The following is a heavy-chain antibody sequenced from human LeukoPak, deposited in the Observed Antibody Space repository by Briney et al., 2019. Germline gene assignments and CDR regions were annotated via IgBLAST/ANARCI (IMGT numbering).Heavy chain of an antibody. J-gene: IGHJ6*03. D-gene: IGHD6-6*01. V-gene: IGHV3-21*01. CDR1: GFTFGSYS. Sequence: PGGSLRLSCAASGFTFGSYSMNWVRQAPGKGLEWVSSISSSSSYIYYADSVKGRFTISRDNAKNSLYLQMNSLRAEDTAVYYCARDIAARLAGPYYYYMDVWGKGTTVTVSS. CDR3: ARDIAARLAGPYYYYMDV. CDR2: ISSSSSYI.